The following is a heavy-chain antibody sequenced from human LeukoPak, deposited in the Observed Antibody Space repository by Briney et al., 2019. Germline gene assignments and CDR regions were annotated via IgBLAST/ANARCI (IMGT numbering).Heavy chain of an antibody. CDR2: INHRGSP. V-gene: IGHV4-34*01. CDR3: ARGPRGRTTVY. Sequence: SETLSLTCAVYGGSFSGYYWSWIRQPPGKGLEWIGEINHRGSPNYTPSLKSRVTISVDPSKNQFSLKLSSVPAADTAVYYCARGPRGRTTVYWGQGTLVTVSS. D-gene: IGHD4-11*01. CDR1: GGSFSGYY. J-gene: IGHJ4*02.